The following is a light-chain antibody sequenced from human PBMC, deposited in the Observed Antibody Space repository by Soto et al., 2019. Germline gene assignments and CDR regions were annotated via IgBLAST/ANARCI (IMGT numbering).Light chain of an antibody. Sequence: GSNYVYWYQQLPGTAPKLLIYRNNQRPSGVPDRFSGSKSGTSASLAITGLPSEDEGDYYCAAWDVSLRGQVFGGGTKSPS. CDR3: AAWDVSLRGQV. V-gene: IGLV1-47*01. CDR2: RNN. CDR1: GSNY. J-gene: IGLJ3*02.